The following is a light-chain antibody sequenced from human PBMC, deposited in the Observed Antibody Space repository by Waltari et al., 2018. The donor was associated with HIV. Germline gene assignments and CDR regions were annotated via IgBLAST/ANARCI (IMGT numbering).Light chain of an antibody. CDR2: LGS. V-gene: IGKV2-28*01. J-gene: IGKJ3*01. CDR1: QSLLHSNGYTH. CDR3: MQALQTPLVT. Sequence: IVMSQPPLSLLLTPGAPPSISCRFSQSLLHSNGYTHLDWYLQQKGQLPQLLIYLGSMRASAVPDRFSGRGTVTDVTLKISRVGADNVGVYSCMQALQTPLVTLGPGTNVDIK.